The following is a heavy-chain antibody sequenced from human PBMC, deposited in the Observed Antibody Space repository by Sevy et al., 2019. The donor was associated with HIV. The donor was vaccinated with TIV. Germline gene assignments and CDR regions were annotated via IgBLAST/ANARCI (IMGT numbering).Heavy chain of an antibody. CDR3: ARDPPGIAATGGG. J-gene: IGHJ4*02. V-gene: IGHV3-53*01. CDR2: IYSGGTT. CDR1: GMTFSSYG. Sequence: GGSLRLSCAASGMTFSSYGMHWVRQAPGKGLEWVSLIYSGGTTHYADSVKGRFTISRDHSKNTLYLQMNSLRAEDTAIYYCARDPPGIAATGGGWGQGTLVTVSS. D-gene: IGHD6-13*01.